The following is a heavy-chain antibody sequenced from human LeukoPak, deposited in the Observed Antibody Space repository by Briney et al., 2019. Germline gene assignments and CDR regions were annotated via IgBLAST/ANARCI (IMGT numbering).Heavy chain of an antibody. D-gene: IGHD5-24*01. J-gene: IGHJ1*01. CDR2: INWNGGST. CDR3: VRLGRDGYTYGAAY. CDR1: GYIFDDYG. Sequence: GGSLRLSCAGSGYIFDDYGMRWVRQAPGKGLEWVAGINWNGGSTGYAASVKGRCTISRDNAKTALYLEMNRLRVEDTDFYYCVRLGRDGYTYGAAYWGQGALVTVSS. V-gene: IGHV3-20*04.